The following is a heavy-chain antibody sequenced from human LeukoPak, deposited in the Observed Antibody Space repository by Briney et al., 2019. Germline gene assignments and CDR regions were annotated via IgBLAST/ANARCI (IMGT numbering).Heavy chain of an antibody. Sequence: SVKVSCKASGGTFSSYAISWVRQAPGQGLEWMGRIIPILGIANYAQKFQGRVTITADKSTSTAYMELGSLRSEDTAVYYCARDYCTNGVWYPYYFDYWGQGTLVTVSS. V-gene: IGHV1-69*04. D-gene: IGHD2-8*01. CDR2: IIPILGIA. CDR1: GGTFSSYA. J-gene: IGHJ4*02. CDR3: ARDYCTNGVWYPYYFDY.